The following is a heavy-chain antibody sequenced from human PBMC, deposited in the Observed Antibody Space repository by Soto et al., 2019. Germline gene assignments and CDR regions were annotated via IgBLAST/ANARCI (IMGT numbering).Heavy chain of an antibody. J-gene: IGHJ4*02. CDR3: ARVYSSSWYFDY. CDR2: IGTAGDT. V-gene: IGHV3-13*01. CDR1: GFTFSSYD. D-gene: IGHD6-13*01. Sequence: PGGSLRLSCAASGFTFSSYDMHWVRQATGKGLEWVSAIGTAGDTYYPGSVKGRFTISRENAKNSLYLQMNSLRAEDTAVYYCARVYSSSWYFDYWGQGTLVTVSS.